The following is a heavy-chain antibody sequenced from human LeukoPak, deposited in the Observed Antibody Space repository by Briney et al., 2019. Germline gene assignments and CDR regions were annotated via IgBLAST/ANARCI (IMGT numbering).Heavy chain of an antibody. J-gene: IGHJ4*02. CDR3: ARGVRGYSYGYLDY. CDR2: IIPIFGTA. Sequence: GASVKVSCKASGGTFSSYAISWVRQAPGQGLEWMGGIIPIFGTANYAQKFQGRVTITADKSTSTAYMELSSLRSEGTAVYYCARGVRGYSYGYLDYWGQGTLVTVSS. D-gene: IGHD5-18*01. CDR1: GGTFSSYA. V-gene: IGHV1-69*06.